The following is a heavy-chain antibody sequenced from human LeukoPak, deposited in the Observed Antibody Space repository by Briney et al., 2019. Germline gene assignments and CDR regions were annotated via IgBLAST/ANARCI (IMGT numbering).Heavy chain of an antibody. J-gene: IGHJ4*02. Sequence: PSETLSLTCADYGGSFSGYYWSWIRQPPGKGLEWIGEINHSGSTNYNPSLKSRVTISVDTSKNQFSLKLSSVTAADTAVYYCARGFGVVPAAPRGLHRGYYFDYWGQGTLVTVSS. V-gene: IGHV4-34*01. D-gene: IGHD2-2*01. CDR1: GGSFSGYY. CDR2: INHSGST. CDR3: ARGFGVVPAAPRGLHRGYYFDY.